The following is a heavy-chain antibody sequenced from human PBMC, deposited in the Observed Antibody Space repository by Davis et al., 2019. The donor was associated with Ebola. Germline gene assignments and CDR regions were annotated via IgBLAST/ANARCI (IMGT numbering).Heavy chain of an antibody. CDR3: AKAMVRGVNLGGMDV. Sequence: ASVKVSCKASGFTFTSYAMHWVRQAPGQRLEWMGWINAGNGNTKYSQKFQGRVTITRDTSASTAYMELSSLRSEDTAVYYCAKAMVRGVNLGGMDVWGQGTTVTVSS. CDR2: INAGNGNT. V-gene: IGHV1-3*01. J-gene: IGHJ6*02. CDR1: GFTFTSYA. D-gene: IGHD3-10*01.